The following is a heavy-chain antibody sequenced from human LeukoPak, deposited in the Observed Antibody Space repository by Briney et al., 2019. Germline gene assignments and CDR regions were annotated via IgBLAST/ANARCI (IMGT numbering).Heavy chain of an antibody. V-gene: IGHV3-30-3*01. CDR1: GFTFSSYA. J-gene: IGHJ4*02. Sequence: GGPLRLSCAASGFTFSSYAMHWVRQAPGKGLEWVAVISYDGSNKYYADSVKGRFTISRDNSKNTLYLQMSSLRAEDTAVYYCARNRGYASPFDYWGQGTLVTVSS. CDR2: ISYDGSNK. D-gene: IGHD6-25*01. CDR3: ARNRGYASPFDY.